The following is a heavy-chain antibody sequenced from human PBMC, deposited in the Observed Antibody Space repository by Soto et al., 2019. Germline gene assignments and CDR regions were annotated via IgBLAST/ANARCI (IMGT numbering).Heavy chain of an antibody. D-gene: IGHD2-15*01. CDR2: INHSGST. V-gene: IGHV4-34*01. CDR1: GGSFSGYY. J-gene: IGHJ4*02. Sequence: PSETLSLTCAVYGGSFSGYYWSWIRQPPGKGLEWIGEINHSGSTNYNPSLKSRVTISVDTSKNQFSLKLSSVTAADTAVYYCARVGGSYLDYWGQGTLVTVSS. CDR3: ARVGGSYLDY.